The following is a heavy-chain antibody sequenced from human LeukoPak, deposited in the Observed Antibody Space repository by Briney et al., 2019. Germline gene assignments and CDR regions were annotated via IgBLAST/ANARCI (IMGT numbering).Heavy chain of an antibody. J-gene: IGHJ4*02. V-gene: IGHV1-3*02. CDR3: AKNPYEYYFDY. CDR1: GYTFTSYA. D-gene: IGHD5-12*01. CDR2: SNAGNGNT. Sequence: GASVKVSCKASGYTFTSYAMHWVRQAPGQRLEWMGWSNAGNGNTKYSQEFQGRVTITRDTSASTAYMELSSLRSDDTAVYYCAKNPYEYYFDYWGQGTLVTVSS.